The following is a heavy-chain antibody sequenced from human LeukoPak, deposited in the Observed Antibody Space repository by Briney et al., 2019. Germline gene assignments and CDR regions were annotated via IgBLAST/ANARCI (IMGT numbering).Heavy chain of an antibody. CDR1: KFTFNNYE. CDR2: ISSSGRTI. CDR3: AREGCSSTSCYDY. V-gene: IGHV3-48*03. Sequence: GGSLRLSCAASKFTFNNYEMNWVRQAPGKGLEWVSYISSSGRTIYYADSVKGRFTISRDNAKNSLYLQMNSLRAEDTAVYYCAREGCSSTSCYDYWGQGTLVTVSS. J-gene: IGHJ4*02. D-gene: IGHD2-2*01.